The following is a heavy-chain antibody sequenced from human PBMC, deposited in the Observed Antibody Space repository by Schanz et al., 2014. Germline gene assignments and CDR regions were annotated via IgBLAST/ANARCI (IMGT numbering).Heavy chain of an antibody. CDR2: FTGNDYTT. D-gene: IGHD3-3*01. CDR1: GFTFRDYY. Sequence: QVQLVESGGGFVKPGGSLRLSCVASGFTFRDYYMSWIRQAPGQGLEWVSYFTGNDYTTYTADYMKGRFTISRDNAKNSLYLQRNTLKDEDTDVYYCARDKGGYYHFDYWGQGTLVTVSS. CDR3: ARDKGGYYHFDY. J-gene: IGHJ4*02. V-gene: IGHV3-11*01.